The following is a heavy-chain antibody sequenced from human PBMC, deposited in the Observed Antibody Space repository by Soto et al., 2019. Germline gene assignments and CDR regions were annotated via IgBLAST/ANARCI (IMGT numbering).Heavy chain of an antibody. CDR2: IRSKAYGGTT. V-gene: IGHV3-49*04. CDR3: TRESGYYGSYYYYGMDV. CDR1: GFTFGAYA. D-gene: IGHD3-3*01. Sequence: GRSRRLSCPASGFTFGAYAMSWVRQAPETGLEWVGFIRSKAYGGTTEYAASVKGRFTISRDDSKSIAYLQMNSLKTEDTAVYYCTRESGYYGSYYYYGMDVWGQGTTVTVS. J-gene: IGHJ6*02.